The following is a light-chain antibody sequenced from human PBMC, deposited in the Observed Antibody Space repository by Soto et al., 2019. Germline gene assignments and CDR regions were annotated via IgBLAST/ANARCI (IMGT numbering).Light chain of an antibody. J-gene: IGLJ1*01. CDR1: SSDVGGYNY. CDR2: EVS. Sequence: QSALTQPASVSGSPGQSITISCTGTSSDVGGYNYVSWYQQHPGKAPKLMIFEVSNRPSGVSNRFSGSKSGNTASLTISGLQAEDEAEYYCSSYTSSNTYVFGTGTKLTVL. CDR3: SSYTSSNTYV. V-gene: IGLV2-14*01.